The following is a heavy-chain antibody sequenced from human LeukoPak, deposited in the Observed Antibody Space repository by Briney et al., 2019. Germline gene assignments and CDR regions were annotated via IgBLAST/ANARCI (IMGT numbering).Heavy chain of an antibody. CDR3: VSGSYEGGYYGMDV. J-gene: IGHJ6*02. V-gene: IGHV3-21*01. CDR1: GFSFTSCA. D-gene: IGHD1-26*01. Sequence: GGSLRLSCAASGFSFTSCAMNWVRQAPGKGLEWVSSISGSISSKLYAESVKGRFTISRDNAKNSLYLQMNILRAEDTAVYYCVSGSYEGGYYGMDVWGQGTTVTVSS. CDR2: ISGSISSK.